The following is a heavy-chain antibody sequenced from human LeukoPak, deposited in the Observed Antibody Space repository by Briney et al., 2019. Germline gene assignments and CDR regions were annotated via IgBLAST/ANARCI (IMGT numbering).Heavy chain of an antibody. V-gene: IGHV4-39*07. D-gene: IGHD4/OR15-4a*01. J-gene: IGHJ4*02. Sequence: QLQLQESGPGLVKPSETLSLTCTVSGASITSSGYYWGWIRQPPGQGLEWIGTIYHSGSTYYNPSLKSRVTISVDTSKNQFSLRLSSVTAADTAVYYCARDFRMTMVDYWGQGALVTVSS. CDR3: ARDFRMTMVDY. CDR1: GASITSSGYY. CDR2: IYHSGST.